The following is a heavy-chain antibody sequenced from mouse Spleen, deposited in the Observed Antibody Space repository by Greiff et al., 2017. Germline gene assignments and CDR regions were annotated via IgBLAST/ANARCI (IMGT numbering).Heavy chain of an antibody. V-gene: IGHV5-9*04. Sequence: EVKLVESGGGLVKRGGSLKLSCAASGFTFSSYAMSWVRQTPEKRLEWVATISSGGGNTYYPDSVKGRFTISRDNAKNTLYLQISSLKSEDTAMYYCARHNTTVVNNSFAYWGQGTLVTVSA. CDR3: ARHNTTVVNNSFAY. D-gene: IGHD1-1*01. J-gene: IGHJ3*01. CDR1: GFTFSSYA. CDR2: ISSGGGNT.